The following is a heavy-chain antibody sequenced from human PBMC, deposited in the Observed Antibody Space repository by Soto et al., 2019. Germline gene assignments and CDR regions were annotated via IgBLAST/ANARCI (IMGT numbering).Heavy chain of an antibody. V-gene: IGHV1-3*01. J-gene: IGHJ4*02. CDR3: ARVRHGDYGFDY. D-gene: IGHD4-17*01. CDR1: GYTFSTYA. Sequence: QVPLVQSGAEVKKPGASVKVSCKASGYTFSTYAMHWVRQAPGQRLEWMGWINAGNGNTKYSQKIQDRVTITRDTSASTAYMEMSSLRSEDTAVYYCARVRHGDYGFDYWGQGTLVTVSS. CDR2: INAGNGNT.